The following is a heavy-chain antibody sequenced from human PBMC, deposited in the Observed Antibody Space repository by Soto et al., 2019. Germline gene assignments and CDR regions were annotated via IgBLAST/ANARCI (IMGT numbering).Heavy chain of an antibody. Sequence: ASVKVSCKASGYTFTSYGISWVRQAPGQGLEWMGWISAYNGNTNYAQKLQGRVTMTTDTSTSTAYMELRSLRSDDTAVYYCARDSGRGRYCSGGRCYMDAFYIWGQGTMVTVSS. CDR1: GYTFTSYG. CDR2: ISAYNGNT. V-gene: IGHV1-18*01. J-gene: IGHJ3*02. D-gene: IGHD2-15*01. CDR3: ARDSGRGRYCSGGRCYMDAFYI.